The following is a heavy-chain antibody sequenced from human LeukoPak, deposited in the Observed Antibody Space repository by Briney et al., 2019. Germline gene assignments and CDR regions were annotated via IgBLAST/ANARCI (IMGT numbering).Heavy chain of an antibody. D-gene: IGHD1-1*01. V-gene: IGHV4-30-2*01. CDR3: ARKPLTGRTYYFDY. Sequence: PSETLSLTCAVSGGSISSGGYSWSWIRQPPGKGLEWIGYIYHSGSTYYNPSLKSRVTISVDRSKNQFSLKLSSVTAADTAVYYCARKPLTGRTYYFDYWGQGTLVTVSS. J-gene: IGHJ4*02. CDR1: GGSISSGGYS. CDR2: IYHSGST.